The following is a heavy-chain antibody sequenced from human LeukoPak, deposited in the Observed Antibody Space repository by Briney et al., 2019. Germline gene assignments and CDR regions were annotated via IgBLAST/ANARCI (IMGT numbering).Heavy chain of an antibody. CDR3: AREYCSSTSCHDAFDI. V-gene: IGHV3-23*01. D-gene: IGHD2-2*01. CDR1: GFTFSSYA. Sequence: GGSLRLSCAASGFTFSSYAMSWVRQAPGKGLEWVSAISGSGGSTYYADSVEGRFTISRDNSKNTLYLQMNSLRAEDTAVYYCAREYCSSTSCHDAFDIWGQGTMVTVSS. CDR2: ISGSGGST. J-gene: IGHJ3*02.